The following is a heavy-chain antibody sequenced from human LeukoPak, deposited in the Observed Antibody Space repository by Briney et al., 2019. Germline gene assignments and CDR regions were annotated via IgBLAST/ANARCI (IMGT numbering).Heavy chain of an antibody. J-gene: IGHJ4*02. CDR3: AKYLSGYGTRY. V-gene: IGHV3-48*01. D-gene: IGHD5-12*01. Sequence: GGSLRLSCAASGFTFSSYSMNWVRQAPGKGLEWVSYISSSSSTIYYADSVKGRFAISRDSSKNTLYLQMNSLRAEDTAVYYCAKYLSGYGTRYWGQGTLVTVSS. CDR2: ISSSSSTI. CDR1: GFTFSSYS.